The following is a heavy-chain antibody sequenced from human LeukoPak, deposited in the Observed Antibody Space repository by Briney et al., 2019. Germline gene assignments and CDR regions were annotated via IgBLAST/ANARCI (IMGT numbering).Heavy chain of an antibody. J-gene: IGHJ4*02. Sequence: PGGSLRLSCAASGFTFSSYGMHWVRQAPGKGLEWVAFISYDGSNKHYADSVKGRFTISRDSSKNTLYLQMNSLRAEDTAVYYCAKDTNRYCSSTSCSYGDYWGQGTLVTVSS. V-gene: IGHV3-30*18. D-gene: IGHD2-2*01. CDR3: AKDTNRYCSSTSCSYGDY. CDR1: GFTFSSYG. CDR2: ISYDGSNK.